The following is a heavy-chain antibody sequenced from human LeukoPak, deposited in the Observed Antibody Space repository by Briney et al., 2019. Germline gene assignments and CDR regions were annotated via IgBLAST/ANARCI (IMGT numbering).Heavy chain of an antibody. Sequence: GGSLRLSCAASGFTFDDYGMHWVRHAPGKGREWVSLISGDGGSTYYADSVKGRFTISRDNSKNSLYLQMNSLRTEDTALYYCAKVPLGYSYGYDYWGQGTLVTVSS. D-gene: IGHD5-18*01. V-gene: IGHV3-43*02. CDR1: GFTFDDYG. J-gene: IGHJ4*02. CDR3: AKVPLGYSYGYDY. CDR2: ISGDGGST.